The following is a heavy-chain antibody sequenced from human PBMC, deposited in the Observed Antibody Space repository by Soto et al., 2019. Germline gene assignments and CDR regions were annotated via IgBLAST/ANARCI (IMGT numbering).Heavy chain of an antibody. CDR1: GGTFSSYA. Sequence: ASVKVSCKASGGTFSSYAISWVRQAPGQGLEWMGGIIPIFGTANYAQKFQGRVTITADESTSTAYMELSSLRSEDTAMYYCATPGRGYYYDSSGYPNWGQGTLVTVSS. J-gene: IGHJ4*02. CDR3: ATPGRGYYYDSSGYPN. CDR2: IIPIFGTA. D-gene: IGHD3-22*01. V-gene: IGHV1-69*13.